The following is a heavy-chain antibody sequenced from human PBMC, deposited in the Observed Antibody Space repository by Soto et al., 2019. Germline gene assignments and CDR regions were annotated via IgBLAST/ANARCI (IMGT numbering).Heavy chain of an antibody. J-gene: IGHJ1*01. V-gene: IGHV1-69*01. CDR1: GGTFSGYA. CDR2: IIPLLGIT. CDR3: ARDPRSITGTTSSEDFQH. Sequence: QAQLMQSGAEVKKPGSSVKVSCKASGGTFSGYAINWVRQAPGQGLEWMGGIIPLLGITDYGQKFQGRITIVADESTGTAYMDLRGLRSEDTAVYYCARDPRSITGTTSSEDFQHWGQGTLVSVSS. D-gene: IGHD1-20*01.